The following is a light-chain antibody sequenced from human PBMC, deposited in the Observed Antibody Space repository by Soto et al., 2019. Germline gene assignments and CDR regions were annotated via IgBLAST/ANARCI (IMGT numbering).Light chain of an antibody. CDR1: QSVSSY. CDR3: QYYGISPFS. J-gene: IGKJ3*01. CDR2: DAS. V-gene: IGKV3-11*01. Sequence: EMVLTQSPATLSLSPGERATLSCRASQSVSSYLALYQHKPGQAPRLLIYDASNRATGIPARFSGSGSGTDFTLTISSLEPEDFAVYYCQYYGISPFSFGPGTKVDI.